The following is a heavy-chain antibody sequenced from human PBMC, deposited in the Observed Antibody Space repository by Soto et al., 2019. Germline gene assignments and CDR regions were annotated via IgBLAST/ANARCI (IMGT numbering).Heavy chain of an antibody. CDR3: ARGLVARPTWFAP. CDR1: GFTFSSYS. CDR2: ISSSSSTI. D-gene: IGHD6-6*01. Sequence: PGGSLRLSCAASGFTFSSYSMNWVRQAPGKGLEWVSYISSSSSTIYYADSVKGRFTISRDNAKNSLYLQMNSLRDEDTAVYFCARGLVARPTWFAPWGRGTLVTGSS. V-gene: IGHV3-48*02. J-gene: IGHJ5*02.